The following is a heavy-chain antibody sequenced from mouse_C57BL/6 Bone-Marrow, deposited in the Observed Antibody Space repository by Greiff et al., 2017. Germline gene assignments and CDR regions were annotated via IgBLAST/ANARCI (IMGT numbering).Heavy chain of an antibody. V-gene: IGHV14-4*01. Sequence: EVQLQQSGAELVRPGASVKLSCTASGFNIKDDYIHWVKQRPDPGLEWIGWIDPEIGDTEYASKFQGKATITSDTSPNTAYLQLSSLTSEDTAVYYCSAFYGNYVDFWGQGTPLTVAS. CDR1: GFNIKDDY. J-gene: IGHJ2*01. D-gene: IGHD2-1*01. CDR2: IDPEIGDT. CDR3: SAFYGNYVDF.